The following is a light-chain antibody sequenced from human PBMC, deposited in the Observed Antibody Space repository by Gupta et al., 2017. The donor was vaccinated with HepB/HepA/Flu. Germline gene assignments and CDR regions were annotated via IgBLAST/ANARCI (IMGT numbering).Light chain of an antibody. J-gene: IGKJ4*01. CDR1: QHIDNW. Sequence: DIQITQSPSSVSASVGDRVTITCRASQHIDNWLAWYQQKPGKAPKLLILSTFTLESGVPSRFSGSGRGTYFTLTISSLQPEDFATYYCQQTNSFPHTFGGGTKVEVK. CDR3: QQTNSFPHT. V-gene: IGKV1-12*01. CDR2: STF.